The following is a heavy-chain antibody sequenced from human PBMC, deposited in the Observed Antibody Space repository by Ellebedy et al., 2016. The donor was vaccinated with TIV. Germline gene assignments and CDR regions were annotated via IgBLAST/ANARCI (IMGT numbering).Heavy chain of an antibody. J-gene: IGHJ5*02. CDR3: APGTRGWVADH. Sequence: AASVKVSCKASGFSFSNSGVQWMRQARGQRPEWIGWIVVGSEKTEFAQKFQERVTLTRDMSTSTAYMELRSLRSEDTAVYYCAPGTRGWVADHWGQGTLVTVSS. CDR2: IVVGSEKT. CDR1: GFSFSNSG. D-gene: IGHD1-26*01. V-gene: IGHV1-58*01.